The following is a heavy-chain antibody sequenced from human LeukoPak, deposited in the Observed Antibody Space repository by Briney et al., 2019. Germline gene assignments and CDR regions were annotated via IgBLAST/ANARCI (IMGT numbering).Heavy chain of an antibody. CDR2: IKSKTDGGTT. CDR3: TTPRGYSYGSDY. Sequence: PGGSLRLSCAASGFTFSSYAMSWVRQAPGKGLEWVGRIKSKTDGGTTDYAAPVKGRFTISRDDSKNTLYLQMNSLKTEDTAVYYCTTPRGYSYGSDYWGQGTLVTVSS. J-gene: IGHJ4*02. D-gene: IGHD5-18*01. CDR1: GFTFSSYA. V-gene: IGHV3-15*01.